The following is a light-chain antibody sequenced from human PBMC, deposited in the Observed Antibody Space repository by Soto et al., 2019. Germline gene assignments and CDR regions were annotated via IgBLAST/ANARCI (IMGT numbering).Light chain of an antibody. V-gene: IGKV3-11*01. CDR2: DAS. CDR1: QSVSSY. Sequence: EIVLTQSPATLSLSPGERATLSCRASQSVSSYLAWYQQKPGQAPRLLVYDASNRATGIPARFSGSGSGTDFTLTISSLELEDLVICSDQTRRNCPITFGGRTKLDIK. CDR3: QTRRNCPIT. J-gene: IGKJ4*01.